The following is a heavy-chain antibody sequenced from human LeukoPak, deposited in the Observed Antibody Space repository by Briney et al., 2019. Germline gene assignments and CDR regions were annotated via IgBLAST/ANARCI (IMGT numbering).Heavy chain of an antibody. V-gene: IGHV1-18*01. CDR1: GYTFTSYG. Sequence: ASVKVSCKASGYTFTSYGISWVRQAPGQGLEWMGWISAYNGKTNYAQKLQGRVTMTTDTSTSTAYMELRSLRSDDRAVYYCARDTYYDFWSGYHFYFDYWGQGTLVTVSS. CDR2: ISAYNGKT. D-gene: IGHD3-3*01. J-gene: IGHJ4*02. CDR3: ARDTYYDFWSGYHFYFDY.